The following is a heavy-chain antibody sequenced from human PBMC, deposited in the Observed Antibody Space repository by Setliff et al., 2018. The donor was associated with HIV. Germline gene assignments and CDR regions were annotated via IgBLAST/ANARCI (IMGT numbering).Heavy chain of an antibody. J-gene: IGHJ4*02. Sequence: ASVKVSCKASGYTFRNQGLSWVRQAPGQGPEWMGWISVDSGDSSYGQKFQDRVIMTADTSTNTAYMELRSLRSDDSAIYYCARVLIGGRDIVVGAHDYWGQGTLVTVSS. D-gene: IGHD2-15*01. CDR3: ARVLIGGRDIVVGAHDY. CDR1: GYTFRNQG. CDR2: ISVDSGDS. V-gene: IGHV1-18*01.